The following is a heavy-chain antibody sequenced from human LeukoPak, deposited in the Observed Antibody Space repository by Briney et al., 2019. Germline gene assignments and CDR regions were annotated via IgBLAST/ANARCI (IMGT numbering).Heavy chain of an antibody. J-gene: IGHJ4*02. Sequence: GGSLRLSCAASGFTFSSYAMSWVRQAPGKGLEWVSAISGSGGSTFYADSVKGRFTISRDNSKNTLYLQMNSLRAEDTAVYFCAKDGGGCHDYWGQGTLITVSS. CDR3: AKDGGGCHDY. CDR2: ISGSGGST. V-gene: IGHV3-23*01. D-gene: IGHD3-16*01. CDR1: GFTFSSYA.